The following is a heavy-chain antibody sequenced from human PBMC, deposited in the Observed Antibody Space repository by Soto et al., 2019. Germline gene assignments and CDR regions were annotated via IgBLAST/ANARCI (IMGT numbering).Heavy chain of an antibody. D-gene: IGHD2-15*01. CDR3: ARDRKQRNCSGGSCATYYFDY. J-gene: IGHJ4*02. CDR2: INPSGGST. Sequence: GASVKVSCKASGYTFTSCYMHWVRQAPGQGLEWMGIINPSGGSTSYAQKFQGRVTMTRDTSTSTVYMELSSLRSEDTAVYYCARDRKQRNCSGGSCATYYFDYWGQGTLVTVSS. V-gene: IGHV1-46*03. CDR1: GYTFTSCY.